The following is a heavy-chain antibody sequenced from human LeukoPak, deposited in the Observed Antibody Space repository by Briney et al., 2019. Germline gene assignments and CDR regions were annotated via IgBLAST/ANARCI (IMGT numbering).Heavy chain of an antibody. V-gene: IGHV3-33*01. CDR2: IWYDGSNK. Sequence: GRSLRLSCAASGFTFSRYDMHWVRQAPGKGLEWVTVIWYDGSNKYYADSVKGRFTISRDNSENTLYLQMNSLRVEDTAVYYCARDDYGWGSHPYWGQGTLVTVSS. CDR1: GFTFSRYD. J-gene: IGHJ4*02. CDR3: ARDDYGWGSHPY. D-gene: IGHD3-10*01.